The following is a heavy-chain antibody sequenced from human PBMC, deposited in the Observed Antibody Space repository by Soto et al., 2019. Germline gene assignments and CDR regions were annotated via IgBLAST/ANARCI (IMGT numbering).Heavy chain of an antibody. J-gene: IGHJ5*02. Sequence: GESLKISCRTSGYRFTSYWIAWVRQMPGKGLEWMGIIFPSDSDTRYSPSFQGQVTISADRSTSTVFLQWASPKASDTAVYFCARKDKSGYFNWFDPWGQGTLVTGSS. CDR3: ARKDKSGYFNWFDP. CDR1: GYRFTSYW. D-gene: IGHD3-22*01. V-gene: IGHV5-51*01. CDR2: IFPSDSDT.